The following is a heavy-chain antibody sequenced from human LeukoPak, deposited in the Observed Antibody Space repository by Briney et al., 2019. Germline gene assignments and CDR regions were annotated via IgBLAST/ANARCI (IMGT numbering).Heavy chain of an antibody. CDR2: INPNSGGT. J-gene: IGHJ5*02. D-gene: IGHD6-6*01. CDR1: GYTFTGYY. V-gene: IGHV1-2*02. CDR3: ARDASSSSAPLNWFDP. Sequence: ASVRVSCKASGYTFTGYYMHWVRQAPGQGLEWMGWINPNSGGTNYAQKFQGRVTMTRDTSISTAYMELSRLRSDDTAVHYCARDASSSSAPLNWFDPWGQGTLVTVSS.